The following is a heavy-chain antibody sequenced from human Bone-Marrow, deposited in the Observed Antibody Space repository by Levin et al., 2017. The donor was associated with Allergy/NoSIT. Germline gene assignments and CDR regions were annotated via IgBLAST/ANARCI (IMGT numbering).Heavy chain of an antibody. CDR3: ARDEITMVRGVIMHYYGMDV. CDR1: GFPFSSSA. D-gene: IGHD3-10*01. CDR2: ISYDGSNK. Sequence: LSLTCAASGFPFSSSAMHWVRQAPGKGLEWVAVISYDGSNKYYADSVKGRFTISRDNSKNTLYLQMNSLRAEDTAVYYCARDEITMVRGVIMHYYGMDVWGQGTTVTVSS. V-gene: IGHV3-30-3*01. J-gene: IGHJ6*02.